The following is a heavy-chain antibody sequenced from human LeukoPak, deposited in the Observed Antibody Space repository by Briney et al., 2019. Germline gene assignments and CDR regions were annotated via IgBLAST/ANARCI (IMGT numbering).Heavy chain of an antibody. CDR2: ISGSGGST. J-gene: IGHJ5*02. Sequence: QPGGSLRLSCAASGFTFSSYAMSWVRQAPGKGLEWVSAISGSGGSTYYAGSVKGRFTISRDNSKNTLYLQMNSLRAEDTAVYYCAKQMSSSWYPLEDRSFDPWGQGTLVTVSS. CDR3: AKQMSSSWYPLEDRSFDP. CDR1: GFTFSSYA. D-gene: IGHD6-13*01. V-gene: IGHV3-23*01.